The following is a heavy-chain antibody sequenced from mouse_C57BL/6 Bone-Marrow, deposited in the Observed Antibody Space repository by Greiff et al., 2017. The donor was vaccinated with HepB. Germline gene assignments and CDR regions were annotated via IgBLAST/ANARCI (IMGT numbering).Heavy chain of an antibody. CDR2: IDPETGGT. J-gene: IGHJ3*01. V-gene: IGHV1-15*01. D-gene: IGHD2-3*01. CDR1: GYTFTDYE. CDR3: TRSDDGYYRYWFAY. Sequence: QVQLQQSGAELVRPGASVTLSCKASGYTFTDYEMHWVKQTPVHGLEWIGAIDPETGGTAYNQKFQGKAILTADKSSSTAYMELRSLTSEDSAVYYCTRSDDGYYRYWFAYWGQGTLVTVSA.